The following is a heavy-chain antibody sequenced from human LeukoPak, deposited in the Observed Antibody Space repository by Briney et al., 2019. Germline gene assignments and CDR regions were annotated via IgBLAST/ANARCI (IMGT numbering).Heavy chain of an antibody. CDR2: IIPIFGTA. Sequence: GASVKVSCKASGGTFSSYAISWVRQAPGQGLEWMGGIIPIFGTANYAQKFQGRVTITADKSTSTAYMELSSLRSEDTAVYYCAREAAAGYYYYYYMDVWGKGTTVTISS. CDR3: AREAAAGYYYYYYMDV. J-gene: IGHJ6*03. CDR1: GGTFSSYA. V-gene: IGHV1-69*06. D-gene: IGHD6-13*01.